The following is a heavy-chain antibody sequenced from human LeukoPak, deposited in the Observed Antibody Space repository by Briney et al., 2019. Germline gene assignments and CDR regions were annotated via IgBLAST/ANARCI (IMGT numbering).Heavy chain of an antibody. D-gene: IGHD3-10*01. CDR2: ICRGDST. Sequence: GGSLRLSCAVSGFTVSSYYMTWVRQAPGKGLEWVSYICRGDSTCYGDSVKGRFTISRDNPKNTVYIQMNNLTAEDTALYYCVRGANYDSGSYYRDGYFQNWGQGTLVTVSS. J-gene: IGHJ1*01. CDR1: GFTVSSYY. CDR3: VRGANYDSGSYYRDGYFQN. V-gene: IGHV3-53*01.